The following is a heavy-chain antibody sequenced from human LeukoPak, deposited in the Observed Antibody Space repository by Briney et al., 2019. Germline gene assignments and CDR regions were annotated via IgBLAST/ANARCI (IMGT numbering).Heavy chain of an antibody. V-gene: IGHV1-24*01. D-gene: IGHD6-19*01. CDR3: ATVSSGWYEVGY. CDR2: FDPEDGET. CDR1: GYTLTELS. Sequence: ASVKVSCKVSGYTLTELSMHWVRQAPGKGLEWMGGFDPEDGETIYAQKFQGRVTMTEDTSTDTAYMELSSLRSEDTAVYYCATVSSGWYEVGYWGQGTLVTVSS. J-gene: IGHJ4*02.